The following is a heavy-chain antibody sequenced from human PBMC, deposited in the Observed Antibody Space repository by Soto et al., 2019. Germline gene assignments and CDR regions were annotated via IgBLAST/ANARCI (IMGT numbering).Heavy chain of an antibody. V-gene: IGHV3-23*01. CDR2: ISGSGGST. J-gene: IGHJ4*02. D-gene: IGHD6-13*01. CDR3: AKDQGSSWYEIDY. CDR1: GFTFSNYA. Sequence: PGGSLRLSCAASGFTFSNYAVTWVRQAPGKGLEWVSTISGSGGSTYYADSVKGRFTISRDNSKSTLYLQMNSLRAEDTAVYYCAKDQGSSWYEIDYWGQGTLVTVSS.